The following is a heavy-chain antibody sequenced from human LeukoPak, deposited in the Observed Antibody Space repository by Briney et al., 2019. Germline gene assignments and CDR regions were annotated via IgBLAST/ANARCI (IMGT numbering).Heavy chain of an antibody. J-gene: IGHJ3*02. CDR3: ARDLDSSGWYHAFDI. V-gene: IGHV4-61*02. CDR2: IYTSGST. CDR1: GGSISSGSYY. Sequence: PSQTLSLTCTVSGGSISSGSYYWSWIRQPAGKGLEWIGRIYTSGSTYYNPSLKSRVTISVDTSKNQFSLKLSSVTAADTAVYYCARDLDSSGWYHAFDIWGQGTMVTVSS. D-gene: IGHD6-19*01.